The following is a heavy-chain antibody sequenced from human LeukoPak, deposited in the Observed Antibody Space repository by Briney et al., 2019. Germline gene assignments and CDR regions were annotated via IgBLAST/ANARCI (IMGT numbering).Heavy chain of an antibody. CDR2: IYYSGST. D-gene: IGHD5-12*01. CDR3: ARISRVVAHGWFDP. CDR1: GGSISSSSYY. Sequence: SETLSLTCTVSGGSISSSSYYWGWIRQPPGKGLEWIGSIYYSGSTYYNPSLKSRVTISVDTSKNQFSLKLSSVTAADTAVYYCARISRVVAHGWFDPWGQGTLVTVSS. V-gene: IGHV4-39*07. J-gene: IGHJ5*02.